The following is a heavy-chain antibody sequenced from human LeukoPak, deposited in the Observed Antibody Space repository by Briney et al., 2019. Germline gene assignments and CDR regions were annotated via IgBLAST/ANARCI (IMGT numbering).Heavy chain of an antibody. Sequence: PSETLSLTCTVSGGSISSYYWSWIRQPPGKGLEWIGYIYYSGSTNYNPSLKSRVTISVDTSKNQFSLKLSSVTAADTAVYYCARGSLAGYFDWLPHYWGQGTLVTVSS. CDR3: ARGSLAGYFDWLPHY. V-gene: IGHV4-59*01. CDR1: GGSISSYY. D-gene: IGHD3-9*01. J-gene: IGHJ4*02. CDR2: IYYSGST.